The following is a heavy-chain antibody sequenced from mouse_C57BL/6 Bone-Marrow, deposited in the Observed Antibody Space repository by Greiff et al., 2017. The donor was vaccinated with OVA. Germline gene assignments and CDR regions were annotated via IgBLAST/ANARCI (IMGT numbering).Heavy chain of an antibody. V-gene: IGHV1-19*01. D-gene: IGHD2-3*01. CDR1: GSTFTDYY. J-gene: IGHJ4*01. Sequence: EVQLQQSGPVLVKPGASVKMSCKASGSTFTDYYMNWVKQSHGKSLEWIGVINPYNGGTSYNQKFKGKATLTVDKSSSTAYMELNSLTSEDSAVYYCARSGDGYYYAMDYWGQGTSVTVSS. CDR3: ARSGDGYYYAMDY. CDR2: INPYNGGT.